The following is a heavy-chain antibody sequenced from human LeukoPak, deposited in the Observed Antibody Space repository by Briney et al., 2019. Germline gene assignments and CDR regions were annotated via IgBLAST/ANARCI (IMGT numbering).Heavy chain of an antibody. J-gene: IGHJ4*02. V-gene: IGHV3-21*01. CDR3: ARERVSGYGAAADY. CDR1: GFTFSSYS. Sequence: PGGSLRLSCAASGFTFSSYSMNWVRQSPGKGLEWVSSISSSSSYIYHADSVKGRFTISRDNAKSSLYLQMNSLSAEDTAEYYCARERVSGYGAAADYWGQGTLVTVSS. D-gene: IGHD5-12*01. CDR2: ISSSSSYI.